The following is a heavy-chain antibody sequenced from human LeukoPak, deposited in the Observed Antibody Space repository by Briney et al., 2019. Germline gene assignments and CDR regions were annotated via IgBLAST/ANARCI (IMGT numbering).Heavy chain of an antibody. Sequence: SVKVSCKASGFTFSGCAMQWLRQARGQRLEWIGCIVVGTGKKDYAQRFQGRVTITTDMTTSTAYMELSSLRSEDTAVYYCAAGVGYTYGLSLGATALISDIWGQGTKVTVSA. D-gene: IGHD5-18*01. CDR3: AAGVGYTYGLSLGATALISDI. V-gene: IGHV1-58*02. CDR1: GFTFSGCA. CDR2: IVVGTGKK. J-gene: IGHJ3*02.